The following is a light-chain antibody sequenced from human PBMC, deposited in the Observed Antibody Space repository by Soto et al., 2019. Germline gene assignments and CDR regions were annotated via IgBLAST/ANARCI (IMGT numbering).Light chain of an antibody. J-gene: IGLJ1*01. Sequence: QSVLTQPASVSGSPGQSNTISCTGTSSDVGSYNYVSWYQQHPGKAPKLIIYEVSDRPSGISSRFSGSKSGNTASLTISGLQTEDEADYYCSSYTSSSTLFGTGTKLTVL. CDR3: SSYTSSSTL. V-gene: IGLV2-14*01. CDR1: SSDVGSYNY. CDR2: EVS.